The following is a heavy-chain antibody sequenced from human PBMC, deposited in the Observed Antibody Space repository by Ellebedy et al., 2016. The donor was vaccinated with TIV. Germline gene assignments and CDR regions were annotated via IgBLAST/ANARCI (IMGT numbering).Heavy chain of an antibody. CDR2: IYYSGST. Sequence: MPSETLSLTCTVSGGSISSYYWSWIRQPPGKGLEWIGYIYYSGSTNYNPSLKSRVTISVDTSKNQFSLKLSSVTAADTAVYYCARGRGVRGVIIDYWGQGTLVTVSS. V-gene: IGHV4-59*01. CDR1: GGSISSYY. D-gene: IGHD3-10*01. J-gene: IGHJ4*02. CDR3: ARGRGVRGVIIDY.